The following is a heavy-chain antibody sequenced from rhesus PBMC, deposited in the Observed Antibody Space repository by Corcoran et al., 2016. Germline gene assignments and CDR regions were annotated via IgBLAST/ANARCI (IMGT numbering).Heavy chain of an antibody. J-gene: IGHJ4*01. D-gene: IGHD3-34*01. CDR1: GYTLTDYY. CDR3: ARFSDWGDYYPLFDY. CDR2: INPYNGNT. Sequence: QVQLVQSGAEVKKPGSAVKVSCKAAGYTLTDYYMHWVRQAPRQGLEWMGWINPYNGNTKYAQKFQGRVTMTRDTSTSTAYMELSSLRSEDTAVYYCARFSDWGDYYPLFDYWGQGVLVTVSS. V-gene: IGHV1S2*01.